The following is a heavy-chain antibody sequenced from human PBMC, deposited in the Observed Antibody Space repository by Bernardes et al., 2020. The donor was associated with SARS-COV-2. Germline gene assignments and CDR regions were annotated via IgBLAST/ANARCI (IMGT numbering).Heavy chain of an antibody. CDR2: ISYDGGDK. CDR3: AREGSGYEIGAFDI. CDR1: GFTFSTYA. V-gene: IGHV3-30*04. J-gene: IGHJ3*02. D-gene: IGHD5-12*01. Sequence: GGSLRLSCAASGFTFSTYAMHWVRQAPGKGLEWVAVISYDGGDKYYADSVKGRFTISRDNLKNTLYVQMNGLSAEDTAVYYCAREGSGYEIGAFDIWGQGTMVTVSS.